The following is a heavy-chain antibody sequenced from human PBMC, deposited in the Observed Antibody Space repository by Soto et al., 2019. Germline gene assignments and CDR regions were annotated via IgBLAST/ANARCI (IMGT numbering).Heavy chain of an antibody. D-gene: IGHD3-16*01. CDR1: GFTLSSFG. J-gene: IGHJ4*02. V-gene: IGHV3-48*02. CDR3: ARDGAYFDY. Sequence: EVQLVESGGGLVQPGGSLRLSCAASGFTLSSFGMNWVRQAPGKGLEWVAYISSRSGAILYADSVKGRFTISRDNAKNSMYVQMNSLRDEDRAVYYCARDGAYFDYWGQGTLVTVSS. CDR2: ISSRSGAI.